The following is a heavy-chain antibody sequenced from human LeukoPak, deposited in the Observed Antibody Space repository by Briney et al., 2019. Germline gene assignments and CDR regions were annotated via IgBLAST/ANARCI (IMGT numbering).Heavy chain of an antibody. CDR1: GFTFSSYA. J-gene: IGHJ4*02. Sequence: HSGGSLRLSCAASGFTFSSYAMHWVRQAPGKGLEWVAVISYDGSNKYYADSVKGRFTISRDNSKNTLYLQMNSLRAEDTAVYYCARDPSPGYSSSQDYWGQGTLVTVSS. CDR3: ARDPSPGYSSSQDY. CDR2: ISYDGSNK. D-gene: IGHD6-6*01. V-gene: IGHV3-30*04.